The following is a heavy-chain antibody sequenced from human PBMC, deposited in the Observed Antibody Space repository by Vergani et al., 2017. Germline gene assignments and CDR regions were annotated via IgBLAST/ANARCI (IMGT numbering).Heavy chain of an antibody. V-gene: IGHV3-33*01. CDR2: IWYDGSNK. CDR1: GFIFSSYG. D-gene: IGHD2-2*01. Sequence: QVQLVESGGGVVQPGRSLRLSCAASGFIFSSYGMHWVRQAPGKGLEWVAVIWYDGSNKYYADSVKGRFTISRDNSKNTLYLQMNSLRAEDTAVYYCASQVGYCSSTSCTGPYYWGQGTLVTVSS. CDR3: ASQVGYCSSTSCTGPYY. J-gene: IGHJ4*02.